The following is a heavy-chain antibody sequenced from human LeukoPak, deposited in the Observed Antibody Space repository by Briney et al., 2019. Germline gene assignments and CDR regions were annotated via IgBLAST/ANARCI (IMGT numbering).Heavy chain of an antibody. CDR1: GFTFSSYA. Sequence: GGSLRLSCSASGFTFSSYAMHWVRQAPGKGLEYVSAISSNGGSTYYADSVKGRFTISRDNSKNTLYLQMNSLRAEDTAVYYCATILTGYYLDYWGQGTLVTVSS. CDR3: ATILTGYYLDY. J-gene: IGHJ4*02. V-gene: IGHV3-64*04. D-gene: IGHD3-9*01. CDR2: ISSNGGST.